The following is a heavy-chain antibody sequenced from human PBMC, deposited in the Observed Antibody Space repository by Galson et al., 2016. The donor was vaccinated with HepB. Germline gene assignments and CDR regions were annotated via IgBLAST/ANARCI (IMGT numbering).Heavy chain of an antibody. Sequence: SLRLSCAASGFTFSNYGMHWVRQAPGKGLEWVAVISYDGSDKYYADSVKGRFTISRDNSKNTLYLQMNNLKDEDTALYYCEKRSGYREEEDYWGQGTLVTVSS. D-gene: IGHD3-3*01. CDR3: EKRSGYREEEDY. CDR1: GFTFSNYG. CDR2: ISYDGSDK. V-gene: IGHV3-30*18. J-gene: IGHJ4*02.